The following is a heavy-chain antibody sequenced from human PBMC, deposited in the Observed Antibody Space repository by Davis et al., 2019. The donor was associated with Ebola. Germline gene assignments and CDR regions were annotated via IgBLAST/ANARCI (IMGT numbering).Heavy chain of an antibody. CDR3: AREASGSYYADY. CDR1: VGTFSSYA. D-gene: IGHD1-26*01. J-gene: IGHJ4*02. CDR2: IIPILGIA. V-gene: IGHV1-69*04. Sequence: SVKVSCKASVGTFSSYAISWVRQAPGQGLEWMGRIIPILGIANYAQKFQGRVTITADKSTSTAYMELSSLRSEDTAVYYCAREASGSYYADYWGQGTLVTVSS.